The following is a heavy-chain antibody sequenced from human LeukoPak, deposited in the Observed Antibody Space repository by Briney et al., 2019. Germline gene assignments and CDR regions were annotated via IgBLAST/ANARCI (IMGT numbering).Heavy chain of an antibody. CDR3: ATNRFMITFGGDHHFDY. Sequence: GASVKVSCKASGYSFTSYGITWLRQAPGQGLEWMGWISAYNGNTNYAQNLQGRVTMTTDTSTATAYMELSSLRSEDTAVYYCATNRFMITFGGDHHFDYWGRGTLVTVSS. CDR2: ISAYNGNT. J-gene: IGHJ4*02. CDR1: GYSFTSYG. V-gene: IGHV1-18*01. D-gene: IGHD3-16*01.